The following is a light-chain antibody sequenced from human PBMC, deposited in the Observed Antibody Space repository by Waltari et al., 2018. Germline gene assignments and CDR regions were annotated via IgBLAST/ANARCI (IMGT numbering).Light chain of an antibody. Sequence: EVVMTQSPTTLSVSPGERATLSCRASQSVSSYLAWYQQKPGQAPRLLIYAASTRATGVPARFSGSGSGTELTLTISSLQSEDFAVYYCQQYSNWPPLTFGGGTKVEIK. J-gene: IGKJ4*01. V-gene: IGKV3-15*01. CDR2: AAS. CDR1: QSVSSY. CDR3: QQYSNWPPLT.